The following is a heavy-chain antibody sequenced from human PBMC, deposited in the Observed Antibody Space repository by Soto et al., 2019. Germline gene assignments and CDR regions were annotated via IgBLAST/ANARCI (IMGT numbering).Heavy chain of an antibody. D-gene: IGHD1-20*01. J-gene: IGHJ4*02. Sequence: EVQLVESGGGLVQPGGSLRLSCAASGFTFSTYWMYWVRQPPGKGLLWVSRINSDGSTTTYADSVKGRFTISRDNVKNTLYLQMNSLRAEDTAVYYCGRGAYGISGSDYWGQGTLVTVSS. V-gene: IGHV3-74*01. CDR2: INSDGSTT. CDR3: GRGAYGISGSDY. CDR1: GFTFSTYW.